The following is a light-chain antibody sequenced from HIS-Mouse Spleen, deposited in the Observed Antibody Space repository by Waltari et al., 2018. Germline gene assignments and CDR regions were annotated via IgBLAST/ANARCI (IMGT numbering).Light chain of an antibody. CDR3: YSTDSSGNHNWV. CDR1: ALPKKY. Sequence: SYELTQPPSVSVSPGQTARITCSGDALPKKYAYWYQQKSGQAPVLVIYEDSNRPSGIPEGIAGASSGTMATLTISGAQVEDEADYYCYSTDSSGNHNWVFGGGTKLTVL. V-gene: IGLV3-10*01. J-gene: IGLJ3*02. CDR2: EDS.